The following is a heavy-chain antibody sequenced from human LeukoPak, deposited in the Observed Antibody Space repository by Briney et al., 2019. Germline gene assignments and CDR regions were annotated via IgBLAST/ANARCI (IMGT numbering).Heavy chain of an antibody. CDR1: GFTFNDYY. CDR2: INIGGTNT. D-gene: IGHD2-15*01. J-gene: IGHJ4*02. V-gene: IGHV3-11*04. Sequence: GGSLRLSCAASGFTFNDYYMSWIRQAPGKGLEWLSYINIGGTNTHYADSVKGRFTISRDNAKNSLYLQMNSLRAEDTAVYYCARDLKLVVAAIGYWGQGTLVTVSS. CDR3: ARDLKLVVAAIGY.